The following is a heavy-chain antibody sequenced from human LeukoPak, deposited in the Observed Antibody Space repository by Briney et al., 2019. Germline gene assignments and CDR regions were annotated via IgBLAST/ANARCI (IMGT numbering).Heavy chain of an antibody. J-gene: IGHJ5*02. V-gene: IGHV3-7*01. CDR3: ASTKYDILTGYPNWFDP. CDR2: IKQDGSGK. Sequence: GGSLRLSCAASGFTFSSYWMSWVRQAPGKGLEWVANIKQDGSGKYYVDSVKGRFTISRDNAKNSLYLQMNSLRAEDTAVYYCASTKYDILTGYPNWFDPWGQGTLVTVSS. D-gene: IGHD3-9*01. CDR1: GFTFSSYW.